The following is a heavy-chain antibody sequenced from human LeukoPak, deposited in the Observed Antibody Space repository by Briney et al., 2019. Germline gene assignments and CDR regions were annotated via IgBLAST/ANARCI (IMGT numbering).Heavy chain of an antibody. D-gene: IGHD3-3*01. V-gene: IGHV3-21*01. J-gene: IGHJ4*02. Sequence: GGSLRLSCAASGFTFSSYSMNWVRQAPGKGLEWVSSISSSSSYIYYADSVKGRFTISRDNAKNSLYLQMNSLRAEDTAVYYCARVGRIFGVVPLDYWGQGTLVTVSS. CDR1: GFTFSSYS. CDR2: ISSSSSYI. CDR3: ARVGRIFGVVPLDY.